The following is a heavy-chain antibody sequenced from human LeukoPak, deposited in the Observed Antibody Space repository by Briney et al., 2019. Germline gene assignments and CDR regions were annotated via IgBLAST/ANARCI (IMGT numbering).Heavy chain of an antibody. Sequence: NPSETLSLTCTVSGGSINSYYWSWIRQPPGKGLEWVGYIYYSGSTNYNPSLKSRVTISVDTSKNQFSLKLSSVTAADTAVYYCATLRYCGGGSCFPKYFQHWGQGTLATVPS. CDR2: IYYSGST. CDR1: GGSINSYY. D-gene: IGHD2-15*01. CDR3: ATLRYCGGGSCFPKYFQH. V-gene: IGHV4-59*08. J-gene: IGHJ1*01.